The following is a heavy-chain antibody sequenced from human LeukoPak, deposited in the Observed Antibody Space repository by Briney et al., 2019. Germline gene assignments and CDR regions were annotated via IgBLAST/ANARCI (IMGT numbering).Heavy chain of an antibody. CDR2: VAPTTGAT. Sequence: ASVKVSCKASGYTFTDYYIHWVRQAAGQGLEWMGWVAPTTGATNYAQKFQGRVAMTRDTSIRTTYMELSSLTSDDTAVYYCARHNYDFDFDYWGQGTLVTVSS. V-gene: IGHV1-2*02. CDR3: ARHNYDFDFDY. J-gene: IGHJ4*02. D-gene: IGHD3/OR15-3a*01. CDR1: GYTFTDYY.